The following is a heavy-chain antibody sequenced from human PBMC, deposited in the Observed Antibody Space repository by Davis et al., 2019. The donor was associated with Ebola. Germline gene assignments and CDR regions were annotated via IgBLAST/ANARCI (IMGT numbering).Heavy chain of an antibody. D-gene: IGHD2-15*01. Sequence: ASVKVSCKASGYTFTAYYMHWVRQAPGQGLEWMGWINPNSGGTNYAQKFQGRVTMTRDTSISTAYMELSRLRSDDTAVYYCARDIVVVVAAVPGVDYYYGMDVWGQGTTVTVSS. V-gene: IGHV1-2*02. CDR2: INPNSGGT. J-gene: IGHJ6*02. CDR1: GYTFTAYY. CDR3: ARDIVVVVAAVPGVDYYYGMDV.